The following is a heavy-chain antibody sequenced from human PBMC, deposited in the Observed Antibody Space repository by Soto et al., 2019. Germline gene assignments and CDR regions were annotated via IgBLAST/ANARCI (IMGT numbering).Heavy chain of an antibody. CDR3: ARAEFYYGSGSYLRHDAFDI. Sequence: EVQLVESGGGLVQPGGSLRLSCAASGFTFSSYWMHWVRQAPGKGLVWVSRINSDGSSTSYADSVKGRFTISRDNAKNTRYLQMNRLSAEDTAVYYCARAEFYYGSGSYLRHDAFDIWGQGTMVTVSS. CDR1: GFTFSSYW. CDR2: INSDGSST. V-gene: IGHV3-74*01. D-gene: IGHD3-10*01. J-gene: IGHJ3*02.